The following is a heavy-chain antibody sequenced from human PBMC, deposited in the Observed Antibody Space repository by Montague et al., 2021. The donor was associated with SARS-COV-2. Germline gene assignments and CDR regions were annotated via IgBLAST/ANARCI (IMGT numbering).Heavy chain of an antibody. CDR3: ASPGGYCTGGSCYYVY. Sequence: SETLSLTCSVSGGSISTYYWSRIRQPPGKGLVWIGYIYYSGSTNYNPSLKSRVTISIDTSKNQFSLELSSVTAADMAVYYCASPGGYCTGGSCYYVYWGQGTLVTVSS. D-gene: IGHD2-15*01. CDR2: IYYSGST. CDR1: GGSISTYY. V-gene: IGHV4-59*01. J-gene: IGHJ4*02.